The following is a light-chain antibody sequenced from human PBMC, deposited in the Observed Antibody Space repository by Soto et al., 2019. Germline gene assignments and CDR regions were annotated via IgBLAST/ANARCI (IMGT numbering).Light chain of an antibody. CDR3: HQYYSSPTT. CDR2: GAS. J-gene: IGKJ4*01. CDR1: QTVSSGF. Sequence: EIVLTQSPGTLSVSPGERATVSCRASQTVSSGFLAWYQQKVGQAPRLLIYGASTRATGIPDRFSGSGSGTDFTLTIDRLEPEDFAVYYCHQYYSSPTTFGGGTMVDIK. V-gene: IGKV3-20*01.